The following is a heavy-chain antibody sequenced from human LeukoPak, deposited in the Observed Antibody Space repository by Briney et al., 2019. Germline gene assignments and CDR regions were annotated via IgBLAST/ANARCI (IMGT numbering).Heavy chain of an antibody. CDR1: GGSISSYY. J-gene: IGHJ4*02. V-gene: IGHV4-59*01. CDR3: ARDWYSSGWSVLDY. Sequence: PSETLSLTCTVSGGSISSYYWSWIRQPPGKGLEWIGYIYYSGSTNYNPSLKSRVTISVDTSKNQLSLKLTSVTAADTAVYFCARDWYSSGWSVLDYWGQGTLVTVSS. D-gene: IGHD6-19*01. CDR2: IYYSGST.